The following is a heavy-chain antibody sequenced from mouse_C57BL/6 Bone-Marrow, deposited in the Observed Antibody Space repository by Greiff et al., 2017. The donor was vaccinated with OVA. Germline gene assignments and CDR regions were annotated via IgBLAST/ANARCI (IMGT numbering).Heavy chain of an antibody. CDR1: GYTFTSYG. CDR3: AREGLLRLFAY. V-gene: IGHV1-81*01. D-gene: IGHD1-1*01. J-gene: IGHJ3*01. Sequence: VQLQQSGAELARPGASVKLSCKASGYTFTSYGISWVKQRTGQGLEWIGEIYPRSGNTYYNEKFKGQATLTADKSSSTAYMELRSLTSEDSAVYFCAREGLLRLFAYWGRGTRVTVTA. CDR2: IYPRSGNT.